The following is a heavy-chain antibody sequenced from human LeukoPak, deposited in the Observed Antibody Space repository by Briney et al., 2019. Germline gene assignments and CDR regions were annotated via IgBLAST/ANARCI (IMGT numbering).Heavy chain of an antibody. CDR3: ARDKGDYDTSGSLFVF. J-gene: IGHJ4*02. V-gene: IGHV3-7*01. CDR1: GFTFSIYT. CDR2: IKQDGSEK. D-gene: IGHD3-22*01. Sequence: GGSLRLSCVASGFTFSIYTMSWVRQAPRKGLEWVANIKQDGSEKYYVDSVKGRFTISRDNAKNSLYLQMNYLRAEDTAVYYCARDKGDYDTSGSLFVFGGQGTLVTVSS.